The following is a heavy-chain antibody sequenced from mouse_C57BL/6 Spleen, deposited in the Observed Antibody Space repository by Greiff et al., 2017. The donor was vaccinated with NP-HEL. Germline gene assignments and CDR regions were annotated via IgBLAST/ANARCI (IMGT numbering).Heavy chain of an antibody. D-gene: IGHD1-1*01. J-gene: IGHJ1*03. Sequence: QVQLQQSGAELVKPGASVKLSCKASGYTFTSYWMQWVKQRPGQGLEWIGEIDPSDSYTNYNQKFKGKATLTVDTSSSTAYMQLSSLTSEDSAVYYCARRGYYYGSSYGWYFDVWGTGTTVTVSS. CDR3: ARRGYYYGSSYGWYFDV. CDR1: GYTFTSYW. CDR2: IDPSDSYT. V-gene: IGHV1-50*01.